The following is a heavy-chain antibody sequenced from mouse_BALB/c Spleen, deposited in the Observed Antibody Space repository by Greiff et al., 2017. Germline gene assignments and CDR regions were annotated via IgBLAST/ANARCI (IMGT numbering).Heavy chain of an antibody. CDR1: GFTFTDYY. J-gene: IGHJ1*01. V-gene: IGHV7-3*02. Sequence: EVKLMESGGGLVQPGGSLRFSCATSGFTFTDYYMSWVRQPPGKALEWLGFIRNQANGYTTEYSASVKGRFTISRDNSQSILYLQMNTLRAEDRATYYCARDLAYGNCRLGYFDVWGEGTTVTVAS. CDR2: IRNQANGYTT. D-gene: IGHD2-1*01. CDR3: ARDLAYGNCRLGYFDV.